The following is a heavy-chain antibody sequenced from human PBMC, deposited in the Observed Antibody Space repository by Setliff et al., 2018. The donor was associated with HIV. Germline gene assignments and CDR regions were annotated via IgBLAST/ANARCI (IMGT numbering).Heavy chain of an antibody. J-gene: IGHJ4*02. CDR3: VRVGPWYYARSGYLASWDY. D-gene: IGHD3-22*01. CDR2: TNPQSDIA. CDR1: GFTFNHYA. V-gene: IGHV1-69*10. Sequence: ASVKVSCKASGFTFNHYALSWVRQAPGQRPEWMGGTNPQSDIANYAQRFQGRVTITADHSTTTTYMELTSLRADDTAVYYCVRVGPWYYARSGYLASWDYWGQGTLVT.